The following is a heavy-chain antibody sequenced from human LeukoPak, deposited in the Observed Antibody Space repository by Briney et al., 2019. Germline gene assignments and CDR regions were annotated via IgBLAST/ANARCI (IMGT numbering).Heavy chain of an antibody. CDR2: IYYTGST. J-gene: IGHJ5*02. CDR1: GGSISSGLYS. CDR3: ARLQYCSGTSCYWFDP. Sequence: PSETLSLTCDVSGGSISSGLYSWSWIRQPLGKGLERIGYIYYTGSTYYNPSLKSRVTISVDTSKNQFSLRLSSVTAADTAVYYCARLQYCSGTSCYWFDPWGQGTLVTVSS. V-gene: IGHV4-30-2*01. D-gene: IGHD2-2*01.